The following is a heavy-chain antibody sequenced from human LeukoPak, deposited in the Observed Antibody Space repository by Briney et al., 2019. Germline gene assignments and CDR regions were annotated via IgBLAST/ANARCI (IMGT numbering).Heavy chain of an antibody. CDR2: IYYSGST. CDR1: GGSISSGSYY. V-gene: IGHV4-61*10. D-gene: IGHD3-10*01. Sequence: SETLSLTCTVSGGSISSGSYYWSWIRQPAGKGLEWIGYIYYSGSTNYNPSLKSRVTISVDTSKNQFSLRLSSVTAADTAVYYCARRYGGFGEETFDPWGQGTLVTVSS. CDR3: ARRYGGFGEETFDP. J-gene: IGHJ5*02.